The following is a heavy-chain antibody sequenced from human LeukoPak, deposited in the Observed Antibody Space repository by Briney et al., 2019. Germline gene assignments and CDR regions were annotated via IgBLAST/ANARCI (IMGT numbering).Heavy chain of an antibody. CDR2: IYWDDDK. V-gene: IGHV2-5*02. CDR1: GFSLSTSGVG. D-gene: IGHD3-10*01. J-gene: IGHJ6*04. Sequence: ESGPTLVKPTQTLTLTCTFSGFSLSTSGVGVGWIRQPQGKALEWLALIYWDDDKRYSPSLKSRLTITKDTSKNQVVLTMTNMDPVDTATYYCAHIWGSGSYYMGYYYGMDVWGKGTTVTVSS. CDR3: AHIWGSGSYYMGYYYGMDV.